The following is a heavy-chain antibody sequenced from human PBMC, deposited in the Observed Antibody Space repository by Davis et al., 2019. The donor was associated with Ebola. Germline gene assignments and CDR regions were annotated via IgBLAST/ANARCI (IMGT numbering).Heavy chain of an antibody. D-gene: IGHD3-9*01. CDR3: ARDLTVNDGKYIDS. Sequence: LSLTCAASGFTFIYGMNWVRQAPGKGLEWVALISYDGSNKDYADSVKGRFTISRDNSKDTLYLQMNSLRAEDTAVYYCARDLTVNDGKYIDSWGQGTLVTVSS. CDR1: GFTFIYG. J-gene: IGHJ4*02. CDR2: ISYDGSNK. V-gene: IGHV3-30*03.